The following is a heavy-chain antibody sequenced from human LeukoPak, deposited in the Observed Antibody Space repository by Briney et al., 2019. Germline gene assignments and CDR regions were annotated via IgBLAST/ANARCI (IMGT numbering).Heavy chain of an antibody. CDR2: ISSSSYI. J-gene: IGHJ3*02. D-gene: IGHD2-2*01. CDR3: ARGHGVVPASDDPFDI. CDR1: GFTFGSYG. Sequence: GGSLRLSCAASGFTFGSYGMHWVRQAPGKGLEWVSSISSSSYIYYADSMKGRFTISRDNAKNSLYLQMNSLRAEDTAVYYCARGHGVVPASDDPFDIWGQGTMVTVSS. V-gene: IGHV3-21*01.